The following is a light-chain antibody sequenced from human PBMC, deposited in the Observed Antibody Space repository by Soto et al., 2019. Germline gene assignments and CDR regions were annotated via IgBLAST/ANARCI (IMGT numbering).Light chain of an antibody. CDR3: QQLERYPST. CDR1: QGIRSA. V-gene: IGKV1-13*02. J-gene: IGKJ4*01. Sequence: AIQLTQSPSSLSASVGDRVTITCRASQGIRSALGWYQQKPGKVPKLLIYAASTLQSGVPSRFSGSGFGTDFTLTISSLQPEDFATYYCQQLERYPSTFGGGTKVDIK. CDR2: AAS.